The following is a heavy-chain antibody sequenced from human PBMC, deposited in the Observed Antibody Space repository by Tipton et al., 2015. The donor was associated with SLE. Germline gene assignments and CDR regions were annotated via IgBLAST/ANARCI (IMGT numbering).Heavy chain of an antibody. CDR2: INQDESEK. V-gene: IGHV3-7*01. CDR1: GLTFNNNW. Sequence: SLRLSCADSGLTFNNNWMSWVRQAPGKGLEWVANINQDESEKYYADSVKGRFTISRDNAKNSLYLQMNSLTAEDTAVYYCARFNSYSHHYYGWDVWGQGTTVTVSS. D-gene: IGHD5-18*01. CDR3: ARFNSYSHHYYGWDV. J-gene: IGHJ6*02.